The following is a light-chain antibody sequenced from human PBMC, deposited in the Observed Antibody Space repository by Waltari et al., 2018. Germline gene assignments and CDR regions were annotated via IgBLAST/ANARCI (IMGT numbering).Light chain of an antibody. Sequence: QSTLTQPASVSGSLGQSITISCIGTSGDVGNYNLVSWYQQHPGKAPKFMIYGVNKRASGVSNRFSGSKSGNTASLTISGLQGEDEAIYFCSSYAAYNTVIFGGGTKVTVL. CDR2: GVN. CDR1: SGDVGNYNL. V-gene: IGLV2-23*02. CDR3: SSYAAYNTVI. J-gene: IGLJ2*01.